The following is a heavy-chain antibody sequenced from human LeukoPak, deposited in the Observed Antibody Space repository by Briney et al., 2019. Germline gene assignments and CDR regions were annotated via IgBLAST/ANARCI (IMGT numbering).Heavy chain of an antibody. CDR3: AKDLVSGTDILTDTFDY. CDR1: GFTFDDFA. CDR2: ISWNSGTI. D-gene: IGHD3-9*01. J-gene: IGHJ4*02. Sequence: GRSLRLSCAASGFTFDDFAMHWVRQAPGKGLEWVSGISWNSGTIGYADSVKGRFTISRDNAKNSLYLQMNSLRAEDTALYYCAKDLVSGTDILTDTFDYWGQGTLVTVSS. V-gene: IGHV3-9*01.